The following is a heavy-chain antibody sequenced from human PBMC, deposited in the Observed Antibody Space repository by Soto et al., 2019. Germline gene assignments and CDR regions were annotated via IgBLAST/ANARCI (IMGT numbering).Heavy chain of an antibody. CDR1: GGSISSYY. CDR2: IYYSGST. J-gene: IGHJ4*02. D-gene: IGHD1-1*01. V-gene: IGHV4-59*01. Sequence: SETLSLTCTVSGGSISSYYWSWIRQPPGKGLEWIGYIYYSGSTNYNPSLKSRVTISVDTSKNQFSLKLSPVTAADTAVYYCARAQKTGTTKGYFDYWGQGTQVTVSS. CDR3: ARAQKTGTTKGYFDY.